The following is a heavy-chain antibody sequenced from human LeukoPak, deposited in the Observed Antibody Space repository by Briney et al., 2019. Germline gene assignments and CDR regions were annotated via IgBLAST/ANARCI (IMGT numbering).Heavy chain of an antibody. D-gene: IGHD6-13*01. Sequence: GGSLRLSCAASGFTFSTYAMRWVRQAPGKGLEWVAVVSYDGSNKYYADSVKGRFTISRDNAKNSLYLQMNSLRAEDTAVYYCARIRQQLVPRFDYWGQGTLVTVFS. CDR1: GFTFSTYA. V-gene: IGHV3-30-3*01. CDR2: VSYDGSNK. J-gene: IGHJ4*02. CDR3: ARIRQQLVPRFDY.